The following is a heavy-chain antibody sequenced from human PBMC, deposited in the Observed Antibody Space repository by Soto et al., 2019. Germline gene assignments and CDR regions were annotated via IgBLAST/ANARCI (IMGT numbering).Heavy chain of an antibody. CDR3: ARDLWDIVVVPAADYYYYGMDV. CDR2: IWYDGSNK. J-gene: IGHJ6*02. CDR1: GCAFSSYG. Sequence: PGGSLRLSCAASGCAFSSYGMHWVRQAPGEGLEWVAVIWYDGSNKYYADSVKGRFTISRDNSKNTLYLQMNSLRAEDTAVYYCARDLWDIVVVPAADYYYYGMDVWVQGTTVTVSS. D-gene: IGHD2-2*01. V-gene: IGHV3-33*01.